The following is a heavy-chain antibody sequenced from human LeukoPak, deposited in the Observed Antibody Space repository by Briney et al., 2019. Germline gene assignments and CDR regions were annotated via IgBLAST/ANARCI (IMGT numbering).Heavy chain of an antibody. CDR3: ARPPLPDYYYGMDV. V-gene: IGHV3-23*01. J-gene: IGHJ6*02. Sequence: PGGSLRLSCAASGFTFSSYAMSWVRQAPGKGLEWVSAISGSGGSTYYADSVKGRFTISRDNSKNTLYLQMNSLRAEDTAVYYCARPPLPDYYYGMDVWGQGTTVTVSS. CDR1: GFTFSSYA. CDR2: ISGSGGST.